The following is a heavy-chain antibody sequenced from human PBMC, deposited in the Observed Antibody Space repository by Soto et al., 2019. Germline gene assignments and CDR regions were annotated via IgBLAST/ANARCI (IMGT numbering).Heavy chain of an antibody. CDR1: GGSISSGGYY. CDR3: ARGTVAKSPGCFDY. V-gene: IGHV4-61*08. D-gene: IGHD5-12*01. CDR2: IYYSGST. J-gene: IGHJ4*02. Sequence: PSETLSLTCTVSGGSISSGGYYWSWIRQHPGKGLEWIGYIYYSGSTYYNPSLKSRVTISVDTSKNQFSLKLSSVTAADTAVYYWARGTVAKSPGCFDYWGQGTLVTVS.